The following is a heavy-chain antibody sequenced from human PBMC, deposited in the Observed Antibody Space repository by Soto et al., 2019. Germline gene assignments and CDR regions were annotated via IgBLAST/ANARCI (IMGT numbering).Heavy chain of an antibody. V-gene: IGHV3-7*01. CDR2: IKPDGGEK. D-gene: IGHD3-16*01. Sequence: EVRLVESGGGLVQPGGSLRLSCAASSFTFSSYWMAWVRQAPGKGLEWLANIKPDGGEKYYVDSVRGRFTISRDNAKNSLYLQMNSLGTEDTAVYHCLRDAGRGGDFDYWGQGTLVTVSS. J-gene: IGHJ4*02. CDR3: LRDAGRGGDFDY. CDR1: SFTFSSYW.